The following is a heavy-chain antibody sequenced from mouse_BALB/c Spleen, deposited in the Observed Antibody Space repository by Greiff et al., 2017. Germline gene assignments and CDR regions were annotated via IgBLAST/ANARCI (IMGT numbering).Heavy chain of an antibody. CDR1: GYAFSSYW. CDR2: IYPGDGDT. V-gene: IGHV1-80*01. J-gene: IGHJ2*01. Sequence: QVQLKESGAELVRPGSSVKISCKASGYAFSSYWMNWVKQRPGQGLEWIGQIYPGDGDTNYNGKFKGKATLTADKSSSTAYMQLSSLTSEDSAVYFCANYYGSSYDPHFDYWGQGTTLTVSS. D-gene: IGHD1-1*01. CDR3: ANYYGSSYDPHFDY.